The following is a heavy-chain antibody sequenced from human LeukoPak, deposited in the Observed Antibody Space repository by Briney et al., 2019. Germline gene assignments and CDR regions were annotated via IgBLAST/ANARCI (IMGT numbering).Heavy chain of an antibody. CDR3: ARGDGYGGNSDVDY. Sequence: ASVKVSCKVSGYIFTTCDISWVRQAPGQGLEWIGWIRAANGNTNYAQKFRDRVTLTADIDTNTAYLELRTLRPDDTAVYYCARGDGYGGNSDVDYWGQGTLVSVSS. D-gene: IGHD4-23*01. V-gene: IGHV1-18*01. CDR2: IRAANGNT. J-gene: IGHJ4*02. CDR1: GYIFTTCD.